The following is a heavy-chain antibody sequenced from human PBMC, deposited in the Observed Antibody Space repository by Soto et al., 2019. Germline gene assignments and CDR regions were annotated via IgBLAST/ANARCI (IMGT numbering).Heavy chain of an antibody. CDR3: VFPATADFDY. D-gene: IGHD6-13*01. Sequence: PSETLSLTCVVSGGSISSSNWWSWVRQPPGKGLEWIGEIYHSGTTNYSPSLKSRAIISADMSKNHFSPTLTSVTAADTAVYYCVFPATADFDYWGQGTPVTLSS. CDR1: GGSISSSNW. V-gene: IGHV4-4*02. CDR2: IYHSGTT. J-gene: IGHJ4*02.